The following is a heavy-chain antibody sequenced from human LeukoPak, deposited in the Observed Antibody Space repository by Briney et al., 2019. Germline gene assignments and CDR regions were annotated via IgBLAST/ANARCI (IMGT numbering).Heavy chain of an antibody. J-gene: IGHJ4*02. CDR2: ISSSSSTI. Sequence: GGSLGLSCAASGFTFSSYSMNWVRQAPGKGLEWVSYISSSSSTIYYADSVKGRFTISRDNAKNSLYLQMNSLRAEDTAVYYCARARGGWYGAAGYYFDYWGQGTLVTVSS. V-gene: IGHV3-48*01. D-gene: IGHD6-19*01. CDR1: GFTFSSYS. CDR3: ARARGGWYGAAGYYFDY.